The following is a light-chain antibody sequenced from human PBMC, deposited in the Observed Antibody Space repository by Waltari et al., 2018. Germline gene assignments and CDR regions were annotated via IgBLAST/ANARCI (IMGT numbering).Light chain of an antibody. CDR1: NSNIGSNY. CDR3: AVWDDSLNGPV. Sequence: QSVVTQPPSASGTPGQRVTISCSGSNSNIGSNYVNWYQQLPGTAPKLLIYHFSERPSGVPDRFSGSKSGTSAALAISGLQSEDEADYYCAVWDDSLNGPVFGGGTKVTVL. V-gene: IGLV1-44*01. CDR2: HFS. J-gene: IGLJ3*02.